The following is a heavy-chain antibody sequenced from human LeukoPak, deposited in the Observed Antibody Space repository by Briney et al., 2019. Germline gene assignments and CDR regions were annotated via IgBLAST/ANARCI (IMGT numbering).Heavy chain of an antibody. J-gene: IGHJ4*02. V-gene: IGHV4-39*01. CDR1: GGSISSSSYY. CDR2: IYYSRST. CDR3: ARGYKWLRYYFDY. Sequence: PSETLSLTCTVSGGSISSSSYYWGWIRQPPGKGLEWIGNIYYSRSTYYNPSIKSRVPISVDTSKKQISLKLSSVTAADTAVYYWARGYKWLRYYFDYWGQGTLVTVSS. D-gene: IGHD5-12*01.